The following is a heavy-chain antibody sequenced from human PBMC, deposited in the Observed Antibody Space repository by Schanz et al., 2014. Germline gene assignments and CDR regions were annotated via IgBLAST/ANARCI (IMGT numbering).Heavy chain of an antibody. J-gene: IGHJ4*02. D-gene: IGHD6-13*01. CDR2: ILGLASTT. V-gene: IGHV3-23*04. CDR3: AKSQGSSFDS. CDR1: GFTFSSYS. Sequence: EVQLVESGGGLVQPGGSLRLSCTASGFTFSSYSMNWVRQAPGKGLEWVSAILGLASTTYYADSVKGRFTISRDNSKSTLYLQMSSLRAEDTAVYYCAKSQGSSFDSWGQGTLVTVSS.